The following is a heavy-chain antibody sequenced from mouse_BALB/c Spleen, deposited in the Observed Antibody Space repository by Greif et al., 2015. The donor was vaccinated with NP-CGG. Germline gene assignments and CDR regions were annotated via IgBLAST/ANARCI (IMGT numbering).Heavy chain of an antibody. CDR2: IWAGGST. Sequence: VKLVESGPGLVAPSQSLSITCTVSGFSLTSYGVHWVRQPPGKGLEWLGVIWAGGSTNCNSALLSRLSISKDNSKSQVFLKMNSPQTDDTAMYYCARDGGLRAMDYWGQRTSVTVSS. CDR3: ARDGGLRAMDY. CDR1: GFSLTSYG. J-gene: IGHJ4*01. D-gene: IGHD1-3*01. V-gene: IGHV2-9*02.